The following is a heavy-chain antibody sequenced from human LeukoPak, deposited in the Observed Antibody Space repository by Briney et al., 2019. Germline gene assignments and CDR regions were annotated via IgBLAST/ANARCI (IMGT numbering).Heavy chain of an antibody. D-gene: IGHD2-15*01. CDR3: AKVKGYCTGGSCSPLFDY. J-gene: IGHJ4*02. V-gene: IGHV3-23*01. CDR1: GFTFSNYA. CDR2: MSGSGGST. Sequence: GGSLRLSCAASGFTFSNYAMSWVRQAPGKGLEWVSAMSGSGGSTYYADSVKGRFTISRDNSKNTLYLQMNSLRAEDTAVYYCAKVKGYCTGGSCSPLFDYWGQGTLVTVSS.